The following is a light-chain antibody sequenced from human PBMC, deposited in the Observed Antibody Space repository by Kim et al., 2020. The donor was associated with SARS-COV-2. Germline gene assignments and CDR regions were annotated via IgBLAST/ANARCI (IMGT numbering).Light chain of an antibody. Sequence: GDRVTITSQASQDITNYLNWYQHKPGQAPKVLIYDASNLETGVPSRFSGSESGTHFTFTISSLQPEDIATYYCQEHDKLGDTFGQGTRLEIK. CDR1: QDITNY. V-gene: IGKV1-33*01. CDR3: QEHDKLGDT. J-gene: IGKJ5*01. CDR2: DAS.